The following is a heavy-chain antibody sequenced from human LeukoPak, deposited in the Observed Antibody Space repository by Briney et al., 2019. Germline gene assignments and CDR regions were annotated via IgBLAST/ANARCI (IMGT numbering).Heavy chain of an antibody. V-gene: IGHV1-69*01. D-gene: IGHD5-18*01. CDR3: ARYVDTAMVIMDVNWYFDL. CDR2: IIPIFGTA. Sequence: GSSVKVSCKASGGTFSSYAISWVRQAPGQGLEWMGGIIPIFGTANYAQKFQGRVTITADESTSTAYMELSSLRSEDTAVYYCARYVDTAMVIMDVNWYFDLWGRGTLVTVSS. J-gene: IGHJ2*01. CDR1: GGTFSSYA.